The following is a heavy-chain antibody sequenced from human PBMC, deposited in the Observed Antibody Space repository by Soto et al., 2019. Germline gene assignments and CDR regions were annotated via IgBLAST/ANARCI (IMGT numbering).Heavy chain of an antibody. V-gene: IGHV3-30*18. CDR2: IAYDGSTQ. CDR1: GFSFSNYG. J-gene: IGHJ6*02. CDR3: AKDHSRDGMDV. D-gene: IGHD3-10*01. Sequence: QVQLVESGGGGVQPGRSLRLSCAASGFSFSNYGMHWVRQAPGKGLEWVAVIAYDGSTQYYADSVKGRFTISRDNSKNTLYLQMSSLKSDDTAVYYCAKDHSRDGMDVWGQGTTVTVSS.